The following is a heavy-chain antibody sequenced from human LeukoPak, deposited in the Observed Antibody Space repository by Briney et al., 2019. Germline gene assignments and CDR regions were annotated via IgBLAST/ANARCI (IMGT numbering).Heavy chain of an antibody. CDR3: AKWKYSNSGIDDY. V-gene: IGHV3-23*01. D-gene: IGHD6-6*01. Sequence: GGSLRLSCAASGFTFSSYALSWVRQVPGKGLEWVSVISGSGDNTYYADSVKGRFTISRDNSKNMLYLQMNSLRAEDTAVYYCAKWKYSNSGIDDYWGQGTLVTVSS. CDR2: ISGSGDNT. CDR1: GFTFSSYA. J-gene: IGHJ4*02.